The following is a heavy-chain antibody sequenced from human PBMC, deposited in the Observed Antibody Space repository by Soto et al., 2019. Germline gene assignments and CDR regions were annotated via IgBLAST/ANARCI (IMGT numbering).Heavy chain of an antibody. D-gene: IGHD6-6*01. CDR3: VRDRYSNSNYYYYGMDV. J-gene: IGHJ6*02. CDR1: GGTISSGHYY. CDR2: IYYSGNT. V-gene: IGHV4-31*03. Sequence: SETLSLTCTVSGGTISSGHYYWSWIRQHPGKGLEWIGYIYYSGNTYYNPSLKSRVSISVDTSNKEFSLKLRSVTAADTAVYYCVRDRYSNSNYYYYGMDVWGQGTTVTVSS.